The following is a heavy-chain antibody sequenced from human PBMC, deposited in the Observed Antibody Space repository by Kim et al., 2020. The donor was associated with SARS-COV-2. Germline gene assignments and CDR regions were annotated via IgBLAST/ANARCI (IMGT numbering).Heavy chain of an antibody. CDR1: GFTFSSYS. Sequence: GGSLRLSCAASGFTFSSYSMNWVRQAPGKGLELVSSISSSSSYIYYADSVKGRFTISRDNAKNSLYLQMNSLRDEDTAVYYCARVWASGGGYNGDYWGQGALVTVSS. CDR3: ARVWASGGGYNGDY. CDR2: ISSSSSYI. V-gene: IGHV3-21*01. D-gene: IGHD1-1*01. J-gene: IGHJ4*02.